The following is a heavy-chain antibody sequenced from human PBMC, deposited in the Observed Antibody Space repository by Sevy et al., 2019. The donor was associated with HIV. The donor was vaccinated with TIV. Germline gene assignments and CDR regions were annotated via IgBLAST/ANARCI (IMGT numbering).Heavy chain of an antibody. V-gene: IGHV4-31*03. CDR1: GGSISSGDYY. CDR2: IFHTGST. D-gene: IGHD2-21*01. CDR3: AREGTKGVRFDP. Sequence: SETLSLTCTVSGGSISSGDYYWSWIRQHPEKGLEGIGYIFHTGSTYYNRSFKSRATISVDTSKNQFSLKLSLMTAADTAVYYCAREGTKGVRFDPWGQGTLVTVSS. J-gene: IGHJ5*02.